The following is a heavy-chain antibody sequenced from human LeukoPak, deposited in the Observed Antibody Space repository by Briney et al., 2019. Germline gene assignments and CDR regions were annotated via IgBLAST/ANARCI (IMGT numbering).Heavy chain of an antibody. CDR2: INHNGNT. D-gene: IGHD1-26*01. V-gene: IGHV4-34*01. J-gene: IGHJ5*02. CDR3: ARDLGGSYSSETWFDP. CDR1: GGSFSGYY. Sequence: PSETLSLTCAVYGGSFSGYYWNWIRQAPGKGLEWIGEINHNGNTNYNPSLKSRVTISVDTSKNRFSLRLSSVTAADTAVYYCARDLGGSYSSETWFDPWGQGTLVTVSS.